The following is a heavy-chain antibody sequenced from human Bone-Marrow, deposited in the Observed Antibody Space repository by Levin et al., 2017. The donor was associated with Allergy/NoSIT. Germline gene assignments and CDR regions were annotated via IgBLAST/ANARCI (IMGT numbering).Heavy chain of an antibody. CDR1: GGSLSSGDYY. Sequence: SQTLSLTCTVSGGSLSSGDYYWSWIRQPPGKGLEWIGYIYDTGRSYYNPSLKSRVTMSVETSKNQFSLKVTSLTAADTAVYFCAKGVYDFWTGYLDYWGRGTLVTVSS. CDR2: IYDTGRS. J-gene: IGHJ4*02. V-gene: IGHV4-30-4*01. CDR3: AKGVYDFWTGYLDY. D-gene: IGHD3-3*01.